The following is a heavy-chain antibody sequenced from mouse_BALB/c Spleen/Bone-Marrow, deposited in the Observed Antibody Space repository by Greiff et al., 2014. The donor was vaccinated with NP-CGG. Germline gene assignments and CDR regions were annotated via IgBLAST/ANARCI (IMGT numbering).Heavy chain of an antibody. V-gene: IGHV1-7*01. Sequence: VNLVESGVELAKPGASVKMSCKASGYTFTSYWMHWVKQRPGQGLEWIGYINPSTGYTEYNQKFKDKATLTADKSSSTAYMQLSSLTSEDSAVYYCERSATMIFAYWGQGTLVTVSA. CDR2: INPSTGYT. J-gene: IGHJ3*01. CDR1: GYTFTSYW. D-gene: IGHD2-4*01. CDR3: ERSATMIFAY.